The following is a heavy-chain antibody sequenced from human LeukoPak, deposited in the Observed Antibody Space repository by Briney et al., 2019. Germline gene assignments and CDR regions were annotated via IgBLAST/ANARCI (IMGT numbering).Heavy chain of an antibody. J-gene: IGHJ4*02. V-gene: IGHV3-30*04. CDR2: ISYDGSNK. Sequence: GGSLRLSCAASGFTFSSYAMHWVRQAPGKGLEWVAVISYDGSNKYYADSVKGRFTISRDTPKNTLYVQMNSLRVEDTAVYYCARAGYSTCWYTIDYWGQGTLVTVSS. D-gene: IGHD6-13*01. CDR3: ARAGYSTCWYTIDY. CDR1: GFTFSSYA.